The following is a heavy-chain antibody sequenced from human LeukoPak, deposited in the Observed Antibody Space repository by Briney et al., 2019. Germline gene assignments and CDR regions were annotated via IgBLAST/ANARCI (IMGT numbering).Heavy chain of an antibody. V-gene: IGHV4-59*01. CDR1: GGSISSYY. Sequence: SETLSPTCTVSGGSISSYYWSWIRQPPGKGLEWIGYIYYSGSTNYNPSLKSRVTISVDTSKNQFSLKLSSVTAADTAVYYCARSILPFSYFDYWGQGTLVTVSS. CDR2: IYYSGST. CDR3: ARSILPFSYFDY. D-gene: IGHD2-21*01. J-gene: IGHJ4*02.